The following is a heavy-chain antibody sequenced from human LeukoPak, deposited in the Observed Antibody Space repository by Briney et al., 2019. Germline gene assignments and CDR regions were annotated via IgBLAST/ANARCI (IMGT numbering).Heavy chain of an antibody. V-gene: IGHV3-48*01. CDR1: GFTFNSYS. D-gene: IGHD2-15*01. J-gene: IGHJ4*02. CDR2: ISSDSTTT. CDR3: ASLCSGGTCFTPY. Sequence: GGSLRLSCGASGFTFNSYSLSWVRQAPGKGLEWVSYISSDSTTTYYADSVKGRFTISRDNAKNSLYLQMNSLRAEDTAIYYCASLCSGGTCFTPYWGQGTLVTVSS.